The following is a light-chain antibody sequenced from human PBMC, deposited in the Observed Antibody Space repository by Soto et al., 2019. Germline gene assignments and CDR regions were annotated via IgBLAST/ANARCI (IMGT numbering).Light chain of an antibody. Sequence: QSALTQPASVSASPGQSITISCTGTNSDVGGYNYVPWYQQHPGKTPKLIIYEVINRPSGVSNRFSGSKSGNTASLTISGLQADDEADYFCSSYTSSSTLVFGGGTKVTVL. V-gene: IGLV2-14*01. J-gene: IGLJ2*01. CDR3: SSYTSSSTLV. CDR2: EVI. CDR1: NSDVGGYNY.